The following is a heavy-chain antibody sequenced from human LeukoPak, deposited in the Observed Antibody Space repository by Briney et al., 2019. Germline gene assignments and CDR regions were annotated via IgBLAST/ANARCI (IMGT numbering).Heavy chain of an antibody. CDR2: IYTSGST. J-gene: IGHJ6*03. CDR3: AREAAAGTYYYYYYMDV. CDR1: GGSISSYY. V-gene: IGHV4-4*07. Sequence: SETLSLTCTVSGGSISSYYWSWIRQPAGKGLEWIGRIYTSGSTNYNPSLKSRVTMSVDTSKNQFSLKLSSVTAADTAVYYCAREAAAGTYYYYYYMDVWGRGTTVTVSS. D-gene: IGHD6-13*01.